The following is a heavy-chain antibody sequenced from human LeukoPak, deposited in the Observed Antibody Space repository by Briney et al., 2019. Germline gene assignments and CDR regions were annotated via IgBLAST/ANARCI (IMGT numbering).Heavy chain of an antibody. D-gene: IGHD2-15*01. Sequence: ASVKVSCKASGYTFTGYYMHWVRQAPGQGLEWMGWINPNSGGTNYAQKFQGRVTMTRDTSISTAYMELSRLRSDDTAVYYCARHRSTLLPDLDYWGQGTLVTVSS. J-gene: IGHJ4*02. CDR3: ARHRSTLLPDLDY. V-gene: IGHV1-2*02. CDR2: INPNSGGT. CDR1: GYTFTGYY.